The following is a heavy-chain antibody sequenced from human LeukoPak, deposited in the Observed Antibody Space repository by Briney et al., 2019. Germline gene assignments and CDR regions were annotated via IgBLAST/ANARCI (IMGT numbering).Heavy chain of an antibody. D-gene: IGHD2-15*01. CDR2: ISGYSGDT. Sequence: PGASVKVSCKASGYTFTSHGISWVRQAPGQGLEWMGWISGYSGDTNYAQKFRGRVTMTTDTSTSTAYLELRSLRSDDTAVYYCARGYCGRGTCYLLYWGQGTLVTVSS. CDR3: ARGYCGRGTCYLLY. V-gene: IGHV1-18*01. J-gene: IGHJ4*02. CDR1: GYTFTSHG.